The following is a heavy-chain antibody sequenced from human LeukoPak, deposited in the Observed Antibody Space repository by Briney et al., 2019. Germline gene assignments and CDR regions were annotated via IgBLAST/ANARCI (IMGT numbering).Heavy chain of an antibody. CDR2: ITSTSSYI. V-gene: IGHV3-21*04. CDR1: GFSFSDFI. Sequence: GGSLRLSCAASGFSFSDFIMNWVRQAPGKGLEWVSSITSTSSYIYYADSVKGRFTISRDDAKNSLYLQMNSLRAEDTAVYYCAREGRGGSGYYFDYWGQGTLVTVSS. D-gene: IGHD2-15*01. J-gene: IGHJ4*02. CDR3: AREGRGGSGYYFDY.